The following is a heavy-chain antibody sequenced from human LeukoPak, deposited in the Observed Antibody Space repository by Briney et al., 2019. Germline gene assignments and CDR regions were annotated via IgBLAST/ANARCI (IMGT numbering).Heavy chain of an antibody. D-gene: IGHD2-15*01. CDR1: GGTFSSYA. V-gene: IGHV1-18*01. CDR3: ARDQRPICSGSFYYYYYYMDV. Sequence: ASVKVSCQASGGTFSSYAISWVRQAPGQGLEWMGWISVYSGNTNYAQKLQGRVTMTTDTSTSTAYMELRSLRSDDTAVYYCARDQRPICSGSFYYYYYYMDVWGKGTTVTVSS. CDR2: ISVYSGNT. J-gene: IGHJ6*03.